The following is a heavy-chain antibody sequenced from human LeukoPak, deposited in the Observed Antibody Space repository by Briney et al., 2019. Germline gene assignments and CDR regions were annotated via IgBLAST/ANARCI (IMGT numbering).Heavy chain of an antibody. V-gene: IGHV4-39*01. CDR3: ARSFLYCSSTSCYTGNAFDI. J-gene: IGHJ3*02. CDR1: GGSISSSSYY. Sequence: PSETLSLTCTVSGGSISSSSYYWGWIRQPPGKGLEWIGSIYYSGSTYYNPSLKSRVTISVDTSKNQFSLKLSSVTAADTAVYYCARSFLYCSSTSCYTGNAFDIWGQGTMVTVSS. D-gene: IGHD2-2*02. CDR2: IYYSGST.